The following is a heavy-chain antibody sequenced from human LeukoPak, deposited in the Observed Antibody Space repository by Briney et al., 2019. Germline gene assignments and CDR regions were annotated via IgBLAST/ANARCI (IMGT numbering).Heavy chain of an antibody. D-gene: IGHD1-20*01. J-gene: IGHJ6*02. Sequence: GSLRLSCAASGFTVSSNYMSWVRQAPGRGLEWVSVIYSGGSTYYADSVKGRFTISRDNSKNTLYLQMNSLRAEDTAVYYCARSPSYNWNYYYYGMDVWGQGTTVTVSS. CDR2: IYSGGST. CDR3: ARSPSYNWNYYYYGMDV. CDR1: GFTVSSNY. V-gene: IGHV3-66*02.